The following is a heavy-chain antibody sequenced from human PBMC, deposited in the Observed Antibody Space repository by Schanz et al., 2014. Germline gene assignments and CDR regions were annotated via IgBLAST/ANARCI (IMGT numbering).Heavy chain of an antibody. CDR1: GFTFSSYS. CDR3: TKGLLPVRALADVFDV. V-gene: IGHV3-21*02. D-gene: IGHD2-21*01. Sequence: EVRLVESGGGLVKPGGSLRLSCAASGFTFSSYSMSWVRQAPGKGLGWVSFISSSSDYINYADSVKGRFTISRVDAKNSVHLQMNSLRAEDTALYYCTKGLLPVRALADVFDVCGQGTMVTVSP. J-gene: IGHJ3*01. CDR2: ISSSSDYI.